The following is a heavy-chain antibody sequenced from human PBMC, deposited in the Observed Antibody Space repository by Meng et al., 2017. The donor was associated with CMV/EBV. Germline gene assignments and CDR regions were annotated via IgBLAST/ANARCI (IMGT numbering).Heavy chain of an antibody. Sequence: SGYSSSSIHWWGWSRQTPGKGLEWIGYIYYSGSTYYNPSLKSRVTMSVDTSKNQFSLKLSSVTAVDTAVYYCARLGSSSSWVLGWFDPWGQGTLVTVSS. CDR1: GYSSSSIHW. CDR2: IYYSGST. V-gene: IGHV4-28*01. CDR3: ARLGSSSSWVLGWFDP. J-gene: IGHJ5*02. D-gene: IGHD6-6*01.